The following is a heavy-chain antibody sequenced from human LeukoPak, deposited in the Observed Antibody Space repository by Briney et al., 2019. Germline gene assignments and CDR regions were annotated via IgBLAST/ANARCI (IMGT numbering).Heavy chain of an antibody. Sequence: GRSLRLSCAASGLTFSSYGMDWGREAAGKGLRWGAFIRYDGSNKYYADSVKGRFTISRDNSKNTLYLQMNSLRAEDTAVYYCAKKSRYSGYADYWGQGTLVTVSS. CDR2: IRYDGSNK. CDR1: GLTFSSYG. J-gene: IGHJ4*02. D-gene: IGHD5-12*01. CDR3: AKKSRYSGYADY. V-gene: IGHV3-30*02.